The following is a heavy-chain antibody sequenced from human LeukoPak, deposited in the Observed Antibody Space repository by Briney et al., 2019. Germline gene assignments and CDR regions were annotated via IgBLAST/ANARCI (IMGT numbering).Heavy chain of an antibody. J-gene: IGHJ5*02. CDR1: GGSINNYY. Sequence: SDTLSLTCTVSGGSINNYYWSWIRQPPGKGLEWIGYIYYSGTTNYNPSLKSRVTISVDTSKNQFSLKLSSVTAADTAVYHCARSEAPLVRGVIMVNWFDPWGQGTLVTVSS. V-gene: IGHV4-59*07. CDR3: ARSEAPLVRGVIMVNWFDP. CDR2: IYYSGTT. D-gene: IGHD3-10*01.